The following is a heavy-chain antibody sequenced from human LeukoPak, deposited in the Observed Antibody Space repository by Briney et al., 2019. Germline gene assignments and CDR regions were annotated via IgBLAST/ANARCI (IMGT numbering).Heavy chain of an antibody. CDR3: ARVKPRWNWFDP. D-gene: IGHD3-16*02. V-gene: IGHV1-18*01. Sequence: ASVKVSCKASGYTFTSYGISWVRQAPGQGLEWMGWISAYNGNTNYAQKLQGRVTMTTDTSTSAAYMELRSLRSDDTAVYYCARVKPRWNWFDPWGQGTLVTVSS. J-gene: IGHJ5*02. CDR1: GYTFTSYG. CDR2: ISAYNGNT.